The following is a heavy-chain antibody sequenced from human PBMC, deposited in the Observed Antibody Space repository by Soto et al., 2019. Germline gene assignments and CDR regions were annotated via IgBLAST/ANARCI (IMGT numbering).Heavy chain of an antibody. CDR3: AKPGIRGAPPNPHYYGMDV. V-gene: IGHV3-30*18. CDR1: GFTFSSYG. D-gene: IGHD3-10*01. CDR2: ISYDGSNK. J-gene: IGHJ6*02. Sequence: GGSLRLSCAASGFTFSSYGMHWVRQAPGKGLEWVAVISYDGSNKYYADSVKGRFTISRDNSKNTLYLQMNSLRAEDTAVYYCAKPGIRGAPPNPHYYGMDVWGQGTTVTVSS.